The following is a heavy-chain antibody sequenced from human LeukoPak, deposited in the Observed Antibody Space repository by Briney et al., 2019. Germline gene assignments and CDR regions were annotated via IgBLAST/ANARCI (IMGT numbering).Heavy chain of an antibody. J-gene: IGHJ3*02. Sequence: GGSLRLSCAVSGVSFDGYAMHWVRHAPGQGPGLVWGSSWNNSTIGYVDSVKSRFAISRVDAKNSQYLQMNSLRAEDKASDYFAKNMSSWPQQAEGLYIWGQGTMVTVSS. CDR2: SSWNNSTI. CDR1: GVSFDGYA. D-gene: IGHD2-2*01. CDR3: AKNMSSWPQQAEGLYI. V-gene: IGHV3-9*01.